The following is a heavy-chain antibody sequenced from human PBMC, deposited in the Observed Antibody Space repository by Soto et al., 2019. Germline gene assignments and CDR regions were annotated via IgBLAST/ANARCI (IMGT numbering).Heavy chain of an antibody. Sequence: LRLSCAASGFTFDDYAMHWVRQAPGKGPEWVSGISWNSGNIVYADSVKGRFTISRDNAKNSLYLQMNSLRPEDTALYYCAKDPQAWSGPYYFDYWGQGTLVTVSS. CDR3: AKDPQAWSGPYYFDY. CDR2: ISWNSGNI. D-gene: IGHD3-3*01. V-gene: IGHV3-9*01. J-gene: IGHJ4*02. CDR1: GFTFDDYA.